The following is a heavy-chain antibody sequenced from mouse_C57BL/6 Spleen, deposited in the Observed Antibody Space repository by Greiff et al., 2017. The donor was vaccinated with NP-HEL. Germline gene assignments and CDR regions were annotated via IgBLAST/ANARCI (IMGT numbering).Heavy chain of an antibody. CDR3: ARGGYDYDEDYAMDY. J-gene: IGHJ4*01. CDR2: IDPSDSET. Sequence: VQLQQPGAELVRPGSSVKLSCKASGYTFTSYWMHWVKQRPIQGLEWIGNIDPSDSETHYNQKFKDKATLTVDKSSSTAYMQLSSLTSEDSAVYYCARGGYDYDEDYAMDYWGQGTSVTVSS. V-gene: IGHV1-52*01. D-gene: IGHD2-4*01. CDR1: GYTFTSYW.